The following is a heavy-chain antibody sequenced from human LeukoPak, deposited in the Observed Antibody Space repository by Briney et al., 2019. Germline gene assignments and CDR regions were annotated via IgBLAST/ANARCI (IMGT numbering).Heavy chain of an antibody. V-gene: IGHV1-69*13. J-gene: IGHJ4*02. Sequence: SVKVSCKASGGTFSSYAISWVRQAPGQGLEWMGGIIPIFGTANYAQKFQGRVTITADESTSTAYMELSSLRSEDTAVYYCARDPATIFGVVTEYYFDYWGQGTLVTVSS. CDR1: GGTFSSYA. CDR3: ARDPATIFGVVTEYYFDY. CDR2: IIPIFGTA. D-gene: IGHD3-3*01.